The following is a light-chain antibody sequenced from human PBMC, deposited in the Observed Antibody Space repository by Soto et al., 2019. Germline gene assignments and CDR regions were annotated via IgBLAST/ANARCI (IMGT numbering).Light chain of an antibody. CDR1: QSVSSSY. CDR3: QQRSNWPPGT. Sequence: EIVLTQSPGTLSLSPGDRATLSCRASQSVSSSYLAWYQQKPGQAPRLLIYDASNRATGIPARFSGSGSGTDFTLTISSLEPEDFAVYYCQQRSNWPPGTFGGGTKVDI. V-gene: IGKV3D-20*02. CDR2: DAS. J-gene: IGKJ4*01.